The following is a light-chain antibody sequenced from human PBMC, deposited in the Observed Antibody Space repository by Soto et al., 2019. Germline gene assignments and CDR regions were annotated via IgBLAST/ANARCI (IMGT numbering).Light chain of an antibody. J-gene: IGLJ1*01. Sequence: QSVLTQPASVSGSPGQSITISCAGTSSDIGSHNLVSWYQHRPDKAPKLLIYEVADRPSGVSNRFSGSKSGNTASLTISGLQAEDEADYYCSSYTSSSTDVFGTGTKVTVL. CDR3: SSYTSSSTDV. V-gene: IGLV2-14*02. CDR2: EVA. CDR1: SSDIGSHNL.